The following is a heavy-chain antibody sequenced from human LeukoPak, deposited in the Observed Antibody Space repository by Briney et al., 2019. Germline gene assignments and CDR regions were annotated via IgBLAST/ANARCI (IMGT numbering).Heavy chain of an antibody. CDR2: ISGSGGST. D-gene: IGHD1-26*01. V-gene: IGHV3-23*01. CDR1: GFTFSSYA. Sequence: QSGGSLRLSCAASGFTFSSYAMSWVRQAPGKGLEWVSAISGSGGSTYYADSVKGRFTISRDNSKNTLYLQMNSLRAEDTAVYYCTRPHSGSYNYETQNDYWGQGTLVTVSS. CDR3: TRPHSGSYNYETQNDY. J-gene: IGHJ4*02.